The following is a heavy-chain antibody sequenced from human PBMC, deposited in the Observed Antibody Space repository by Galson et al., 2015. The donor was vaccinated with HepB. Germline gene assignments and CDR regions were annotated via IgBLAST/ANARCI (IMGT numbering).Heavy chain of an antibody. CDR2: ISSTSSYI. CDR1: GFTFNIYT. CDR3: TRQRYDYHDTSGRRYYYYAMDV. D-gene: IGHD3-22*01. V-gene: IGHV3-21*01. Sequence: SLRLSCAASGFTFNIYTLNWVRQAPGKGLEWVSSISSTSSYIYYADSVKGRFTVSRDNAENSLYLQMNSLRAEDTSVYYCTRQRYDYHDTSGRRYYYYAMDVWGQGATVAVSS. J-gene: IGHJ6*02.